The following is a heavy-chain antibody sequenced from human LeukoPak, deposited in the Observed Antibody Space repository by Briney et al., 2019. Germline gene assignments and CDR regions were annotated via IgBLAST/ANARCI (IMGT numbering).Heavy chain of an antibody. D-gene: IGHD3-10*01. CDR3: AKTGSGSSQTDYYYYMDV. Sequence: AGGSLRLSCAASGFTFSSYAMHWVRQAPGKGLEWVAVISYDGSNKYYADSVKGRFTISRDNSKNTLYLQMNSLRAEDTAVYYCAKTGSGSSQTDYYYYMDVWGKGTTVTVSS. J-gene: IGHJ6*03. V-gene: IGHV3-30*18. CDR1: GFTFSSYA. CDR2: ISYDGSNK.